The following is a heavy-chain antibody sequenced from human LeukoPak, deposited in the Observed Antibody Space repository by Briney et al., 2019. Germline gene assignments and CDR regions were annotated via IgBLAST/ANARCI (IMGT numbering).Heavy chain of an antibody. CDR1: GGSISSSSYY. CDR2: IYYSGST. V-gene: IGHV4-39*01. Sequence: PSETLSLTCTVSGGSISSSSYYWGWIRQPPGKGLEWIGSIYYSGSTYYNPSLKSRVTISVDTSKNQFPLKLSSVTAADTAVYYCARQDTLTHYYVMDVWGQGTTVTVSS. D-gene: IGHD4-17*01. J-gene: IGHJ6*02. CDR3: ARQDTLTHYYVMDV.